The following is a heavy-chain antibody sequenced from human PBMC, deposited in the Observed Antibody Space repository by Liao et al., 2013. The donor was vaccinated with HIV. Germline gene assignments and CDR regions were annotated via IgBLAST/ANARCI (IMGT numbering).Heavy chain of an antibody. J-gene: IGHJ3*02. CDR2: IYTSGST. CDR3: ARGGPYCSSTSCYTSEAFDI. V-gene: IGHV4-4*07. CDR1: GGSISRYY. Sequence: QVQLQESGPGLVKPSETLSLTCTVSGGSISRYYWSWIRQPAGKGLEWIGRIYTSGSTNYNPSLKSRVTMSVDTSKNQFSLKLSSVTAADTAVYYCARGGPYCSSTSCYTSEAFDIWAKGQWSPSLQ. D-gene: IGHD2-2*02.